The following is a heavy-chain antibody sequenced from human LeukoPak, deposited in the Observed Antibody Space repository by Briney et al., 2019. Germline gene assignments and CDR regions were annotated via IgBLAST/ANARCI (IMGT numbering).Heavy chain of an antibody. CDR2: LYSGGNT. Sequence: GGSLRLSCAASGFTVSSNYMSWVRQAPGKGLEWVSLLYSGGNTYYADSAKGRFTISKDNSKNTLYLQMNSLRAEDTAVYYCATSYCSGGSCYPQYFQHWGQGTLVTVSS. CDR1: GFTVSSNY. CDR3: ATSYCSGGSCYPQYFQH. J-gene: IGHJ1*01. D-gene: IGHD2-15*01. V-gene: IGHV3-66*02.